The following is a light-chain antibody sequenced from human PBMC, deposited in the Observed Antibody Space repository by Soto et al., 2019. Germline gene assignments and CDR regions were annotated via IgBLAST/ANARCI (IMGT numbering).Light chain of an antibody. V-gene: IGLV2-14*01. CDR3: RAYASTSTYV. Sequence: QSALTQPASVSRSPGQSITISCTGTSSDIGAYNYVSWYQQHPDKAPKLLIYEVSNRPSGVSNRFSGSKSGDTASLTISGHQAEDEADYYCRAYASTSTYVFGTGTKVTVL. J-gene: IGLJ1*01. CDR1: SSDIGAYNY. CDR2: EVS.